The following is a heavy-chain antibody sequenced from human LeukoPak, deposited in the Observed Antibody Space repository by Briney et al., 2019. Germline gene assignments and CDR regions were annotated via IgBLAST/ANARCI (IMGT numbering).Heavy chain of an antibody. Sequence: SETLSLTCTVSGGSISSSSYYWSWIRQPPGKGLEWIGYIYYSESTNYNPSLKSRVTISVDTSKNQFSLKLSSVTAADTAVYYCATEGRGSFDYWGQGTLVTVSS. CDR2: IYYSEST. J-gene: IGHJ4*02. CDR3: ATEGRGSFDY. D-gene: IGHD5-12*01. CDR1: GGSISSSSYY. V-gene: IGHV4-61*01.